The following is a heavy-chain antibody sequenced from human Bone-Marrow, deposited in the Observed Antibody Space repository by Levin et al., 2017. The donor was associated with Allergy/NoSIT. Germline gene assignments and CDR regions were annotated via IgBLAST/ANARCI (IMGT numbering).Heavy chain of an antibody. CDR1: GFSLSTSGMC. V-gene: IGHV2-70*11. CDR2: IDWDDDK. D-gene: IGHD3-10*01. CDR3: ARATNHYYGRGFDY. Sequence: SGPTLVKPTQTLTLTCTFSGFSLSTSGMCVSWIRQPPGKALEWLARIDWDDDKYYSTSLKTRLIISKDTSNNQVVLTMTNMDPVDTATYYGARATNHYYGRGFDYWGQGTLVTVSS. J-gene: IGHJ4*02.